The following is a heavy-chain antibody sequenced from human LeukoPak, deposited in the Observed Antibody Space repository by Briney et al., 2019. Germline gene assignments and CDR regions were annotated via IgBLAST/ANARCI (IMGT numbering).Heavy chain of an antibody. CDR1: GFTFSSYT. D-gene: IGHD4-17*01. CDR3: ARDRLHYVEYEKTFDY. J-gene: IGHJ4*02. Sequence: GGSLRLSCAASGFTFSSYTMNWVRQAPGKGLEWVSSITITSNYIFYTDSVRGRFTISRDNAKNSLYLQMSSLRAEDTAVYYCARDRLHYVEYEKTFDYWGQGTLVTVSS. CDR2: ITITSNYI. V-gene: IGHV3-21*01.